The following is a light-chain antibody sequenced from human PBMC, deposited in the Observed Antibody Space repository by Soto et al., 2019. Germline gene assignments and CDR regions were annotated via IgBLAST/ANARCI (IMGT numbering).Light chain of an antibody. Sequence: EIVLTQSPGTLSLSPGERATLSCRASQSISSSYLAWYQQKPGQAPRLLIYAASSRAAGIPDRFSGSGSGTDFTLTISSLEPEDFAVSYCQQYGSSPWTFGQGTKVEIK. CDR1: QSISSSY. J-gene: IGKJ1*01. CDR2: AAS. CDR3: QQYGSSPWT. V-gene: IGKV3-20*01.